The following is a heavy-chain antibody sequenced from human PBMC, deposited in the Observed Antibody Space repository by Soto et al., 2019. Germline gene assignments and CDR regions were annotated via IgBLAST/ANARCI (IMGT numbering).Heavy chain of an antibody. V-gene: IGHV3-23*01. Sequence: EVQLLESGGGLVQPGGSLRLSCAASGFTFSSYVMTWVRQAPGKGLEWVSGISGSGGTTYHADSVKGRFTISRDNSKNTLYLQMNSLRAEDTAVYYCAKVVLNTWRFDYWGHGTLVTVSS. J-gene: IGHJ4*01. CDR2: ISGSGGTT. CDR3: AKVVLNTWRFDY. D-gene: IGHD1-20*01. CDR1: GFTFSSYV.